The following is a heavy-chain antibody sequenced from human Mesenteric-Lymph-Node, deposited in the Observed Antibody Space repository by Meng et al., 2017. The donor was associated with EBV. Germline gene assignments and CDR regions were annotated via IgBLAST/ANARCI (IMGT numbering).Heavy chain of an antibody. Sequence: QVQLQESGPGLVKPSQTLSLTCAVSGGSISSGGYYWSWIRQPPGKGLEWIGYIYYSGSTYFNPSLESRVSISVDTSKKQFSLRLTSVTAADTAVYYCARQYGSSFDYWGQGTLVTVSS. D-gene: IGHD3-10*01. CDR1: GGSISSGGYY. CDR2: IYYSGST. V-gene: IGHV4-30-4*01. CDR3: ARQYGSSFDY. J-gene: IGHJ4*02.